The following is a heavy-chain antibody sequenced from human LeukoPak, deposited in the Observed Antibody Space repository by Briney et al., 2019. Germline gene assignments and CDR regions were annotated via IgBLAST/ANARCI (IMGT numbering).Heavy chain of an antibody. J-gene: IGHJ4*02. CDR3: ASSDRYDPSILQR. V-gene: IGHV1-69*04. Sequence: ASVKVSCKASGGTFSSYAISWVRQAPGQGLEWMGRIIPILGIANYAQKFQGRVTITADKSTSTAYMELSSLRSEDTAVYYCASSDRYDPSILQRWGQGTLDTVSS. D-gene: IGHD3-16*01. CDR1: GGTFSSYA. CDR2: IIPILGIA.